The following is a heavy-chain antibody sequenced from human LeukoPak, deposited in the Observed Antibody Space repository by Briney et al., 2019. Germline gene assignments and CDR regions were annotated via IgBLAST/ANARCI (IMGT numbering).Heavy chain of an antibody. CDR1: GGSISSYY. CDR3: ARATSGQRRDGYNYSYYYSMDV. J-gene: IGHJ6*03. D-gene: IGHD5-24*01. Sequence: SETLSLTCTVSGGSISSYYWSWIRQPPGKGLEWIGYIYYSGSTNYNPSLQSRVTISVDTSNNQFSLRLSSVTAADTGVYYCARATSGQRRDGYNYSYYYSMDVWGKGTTVTVSS. V-gene: IGHV4-59*01. CDR2: IYYSGST.